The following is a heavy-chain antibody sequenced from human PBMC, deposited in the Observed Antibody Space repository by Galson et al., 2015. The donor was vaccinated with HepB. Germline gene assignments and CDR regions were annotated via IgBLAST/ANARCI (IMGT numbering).Heavy chain of an antibody. D-gene: IGHD2-2*01. J-gene: IGHJ6*02. CDR1: GGTFTNYI. CDR2: IIPIFSLA. CDR3: ANTVPAPMGYYFYYGMNV. Sequence: SVKVSCKASGGTFTNYIISWVRQAPGQGLEWMGGIIPIFSLANYAQKFQGRVTITADKSTSTAYMELSSLRSDDTAVYYCANTVPAPMGYYFYYGMNVWGQGTTVTVSS. V-gene: IGHV1-69*10.